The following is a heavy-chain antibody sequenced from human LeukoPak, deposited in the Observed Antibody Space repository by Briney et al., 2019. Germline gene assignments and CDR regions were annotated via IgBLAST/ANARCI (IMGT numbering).Heavy chain of an antibody. CDR2: INPEGSEK. V-gene: IGHV3-7*01. D-gene: IGHD5-18*01. CDR1: GFTFSTYW. CDR3: ARDLAYSRLDY. J-gene: IGHJ4*02. Sequence: PGGSLRLSCAASGFTFSTYWMTWVRQAPGKGLEWVASINPEGSEKYSADSVKGRFTISRDNAKNSLNLQMDSLRVEDTAFYYCARDLAYSRLDYWGQGMLVTVSS.